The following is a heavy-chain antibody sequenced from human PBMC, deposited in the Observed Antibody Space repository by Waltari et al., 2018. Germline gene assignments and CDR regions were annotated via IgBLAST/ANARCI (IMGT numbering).Heavy chain of an antibody. Sequence: EVQLVESGGGLVQPGGSLRLSCAASGFTFNTYCMKWIRQAPGKGLEWVANINLDGSQKFYVDSVKGRFTVSRDNAQNSLYLQMNNLRAEDTAVYYCTTLARGESGDYWGQGTLVTVSS. D-gene: IGHD3-10*01. CDR2: INLDGSQK. CDR1: GFTFNTYC. J-gene: IGHJ4*02. V-gene: IGHV3-7*01. CDR3: TTLARGESGDY.